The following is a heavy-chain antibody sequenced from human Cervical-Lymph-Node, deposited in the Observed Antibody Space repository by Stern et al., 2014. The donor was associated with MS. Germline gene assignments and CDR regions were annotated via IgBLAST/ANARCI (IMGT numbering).Heavy chain of an antibody. CDR2: ISNNSTHT. CDR3: ARARVGDYARSPHLDS. Sequence: EVQLVESGGGLVQPGESLRLSCDASGFTFSHYSINWVRQAPGKGLEWSSSISNNSTHTYYADSVEGRFTISRDSAKDSVSLHMVSLRAEDTAVYYCARARVGDYARSPHLDSWGQGTLVTVSS. J-gene: IGHJ4*02. V-gene: IGHV3-21*01. CDR1: GFTFSHYS. D-gene: IGHD4-17*01.